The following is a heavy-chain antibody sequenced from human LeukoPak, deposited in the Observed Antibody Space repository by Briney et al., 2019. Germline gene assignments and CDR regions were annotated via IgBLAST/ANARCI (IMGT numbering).Heavy chain of an antibody. CDR2: INSDGGST. J-gene: IGHJ4*02. CDR1: GFTFSNFW. V-gene: IGHV3-74*01. CDR3: ARGAHKYYYDSSGYYYIDY. Sequence: GGSLRLSCAASGFTFSNFWMHWVRQAPGKGPVWVSRINSDGGSTTYADSVKGRFTISRDNAKNTLYLQMNSLRAEDTAVYYCARGAHKYYYDSSGYYYIDYWGQGTLVTVSS. D-gene: IGHD3-22*01.